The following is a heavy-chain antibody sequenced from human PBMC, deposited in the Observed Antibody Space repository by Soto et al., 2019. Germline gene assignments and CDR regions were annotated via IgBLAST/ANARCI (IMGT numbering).Heavy chain of an antibody. D-gene: IGHD2-2*01. V-gene: IGHV4-30-2*01. J-gene: IGHJ5*02. CDR1: GGSISSGGYS. CDR2: IYHSGST. Sequence: SETLSRTCAVCGGSISSGGYSWSWIRQPPGKGLEWIGYIYHSGSTYYNPSLKSRVTISVDRSKNQFSLKLSSVTAADTAVYYCARVPDRWGQGTLVTVSS. CDR3: ARVPDR.